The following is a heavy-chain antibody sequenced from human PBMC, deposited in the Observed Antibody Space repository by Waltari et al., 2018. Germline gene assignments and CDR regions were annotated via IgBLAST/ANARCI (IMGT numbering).Heavy chain of an antibody. V-gene: IGHV4-4*02. CDR2: VHHSGKT. CDR3: AGDRAIGLFFDY. J-gene: IGHJ4*02. CDR1: GDSISGNYW. Sequence: QVQLQESGQGLVKPSGNLSLTCAVSGDSISGNYWWSWVRQSPEKGLEWIGQVHHSGKTHYNPSLQSRVTISVDKPKNQFSLNLNSVTAADTAVYYCAGDRAIGLFFDYWGRGTLVTVSS. D-gene: IGHD2-2*01.